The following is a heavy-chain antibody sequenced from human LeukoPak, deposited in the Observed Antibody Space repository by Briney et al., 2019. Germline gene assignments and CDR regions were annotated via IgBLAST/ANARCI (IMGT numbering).Heavy chain of an antibody. CDR3: ARTGENPPAATLYGMDA. CDR1: GGTFSSYG. D-gene: IGHD2-15*01. CDR2: IIPIFGTA. V-gene: IGHV1-69*13. J-gene: IGHJ6*02. Sequence: GASVKVSCKASGGTFSSYGISWVRQAPGQGLEWMGGIIPIFGTANYAQKFQGRVTITADESTSTAYMELSSLRSEDTAVYYCARTGENPPAATLYGMDAWGQGTTVTVSS.